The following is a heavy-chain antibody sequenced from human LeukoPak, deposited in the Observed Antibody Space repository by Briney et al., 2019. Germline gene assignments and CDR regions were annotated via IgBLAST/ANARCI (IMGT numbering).Heavy chain of an antibody. Sequence: PGRSLRLSCAASGFTFSSYAMHWVRQAPGEGLEWVAVISYDGSNKYYADSVKGRFTISRDNSKNTLYLQMNSLRAEDTAVYYCARGSYYYDSSGYPDFDYWGQGTLVTVSS. CDR3: ARGSYYYDSSGYPDFDY. V-gene: IGHV3-30-3*01. CDR2: ISYDGSNK. D-gene: IGHD3-22*01. J-gene: IGHJ4*02. CDR1: GFTFSSYA.